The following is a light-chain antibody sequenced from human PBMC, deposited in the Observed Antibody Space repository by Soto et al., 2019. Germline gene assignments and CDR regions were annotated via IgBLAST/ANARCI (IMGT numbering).Light chain of an antibody. Sequence: EIVLTQSPGTLSLSPGERATLSCRASQSVSSNFLAWYRQRPGQAPRLLIYGASTRATGTPDRISGSGSGTDFTLTISSLEPEDFAVYYCQQRRNWPLTFGQGTKVDIK. J-gene: IGKJ1*01. CDR3: QQRRNWPLT. V-gene: IGKV3D-20*02. CDR1: QSVSSNF. CDR2: GAS.